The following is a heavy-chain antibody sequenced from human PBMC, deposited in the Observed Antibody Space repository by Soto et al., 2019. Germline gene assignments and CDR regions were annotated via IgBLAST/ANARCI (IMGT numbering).Heavy chain of an antibody. CDR3: ATYKAGGESYSDNGMDV. J-gene: IGHJ6*02. Sequence: ASVKVSCKVSGYTLTELSIHWVRQAPAKGLEWMGGFDPEDGETIFAQKFQGRLTMTEETSTDTTYMELGSLRSEDTAVYYCATYKAGGESYSDNGMDVWGQGTTVTVSS. D-gene: IGHD3-10*01. V-gene: IGHV1-24*01. CDR1: GYTLTELS. CDR2: FDPEDGET.